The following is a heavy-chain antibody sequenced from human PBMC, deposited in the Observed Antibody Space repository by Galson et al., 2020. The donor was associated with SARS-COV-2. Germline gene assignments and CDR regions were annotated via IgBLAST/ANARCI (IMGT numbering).Heavy chain of an antibody. D-gene: IGHD6-19*01. CDR2: ISAYNGNT. CDR3: ARDFLQGSGWYDDAFDI. CDR1: GYIFTSYG. J-gene: IGHJ3*02. V-gene: IGHV1-18*01. Sequence: ASVKVSCKASGYIFTSYGISWVRQAPGQGLEWMGWISAYNGNTNYAQKLQGRVTMTTDTSTSTAYMELRSLRSDDTAVYYCARDFLQGSGWYDDAFDIWGQGTMVTVSS.